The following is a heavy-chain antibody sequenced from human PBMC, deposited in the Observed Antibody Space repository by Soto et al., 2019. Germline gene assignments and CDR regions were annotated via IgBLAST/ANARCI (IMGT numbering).Heavy chain of an antibody. CDR3: ARASLGSGSSQYFHL. J-gene: IGHJ1*01. CDR2: LYYGGST. V-gene: IGHV4-59*11. CDR1: GEPISGHY. D-gene: IGHD3-10*01. Sequence: SETLSLTCTVSGEPISGHYWSWIRQSPGKGLEWIGYLYYGGSTNYNPSLKSRVTMSVDTSKNQFSLKLTSVTAADTALYYCARASLGSGSSQYFHLWGQGTLVTVSS.